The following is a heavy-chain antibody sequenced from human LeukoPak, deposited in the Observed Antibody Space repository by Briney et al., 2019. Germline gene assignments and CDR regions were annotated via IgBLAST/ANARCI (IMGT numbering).Heavy chain of an antibody. CDR2: ISSSSSYI. D-gene: IGHD6-19*01. Sequence: GGSLRLSCAASGFTFSSYSMNWVRQAPGKGLEWVSSISSSSSYIYYADSVKGRFTISRDNAKNSLYLQMNSLRAEDTAVYYCARGEVASGEQWLFHALGYYYYYGMDVWGQGTTVTVSS. J-gene: IGHJ6*02. CDR1: GFTFSSYS. V-gene: IGHV3-21*01. CDR3: ARGEVASGEQWLFHALGYYYYYGMDV.